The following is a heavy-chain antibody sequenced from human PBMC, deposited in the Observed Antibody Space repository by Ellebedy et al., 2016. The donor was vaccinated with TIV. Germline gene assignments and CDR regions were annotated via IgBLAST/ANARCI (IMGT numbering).Heavy chain of an antibody. Sequence: GESLKISCAASGFTFSNNAMSWVRQAPGKGLEWISAITNSGTSTYYADSVKGRFTISRDNSQNTLYMQVDSLRAEDTALYYCARDPGGVGPAFDIWGQGTMVIVSS. V-gene: IGHV3-23*01. J-gene: IGHJ3*02. CDR3: ARDPGGVGPAFDI. CDR2: ITNSGTST. CDR1: GFTFSNNA. D-gene: IGHD3-16*01.